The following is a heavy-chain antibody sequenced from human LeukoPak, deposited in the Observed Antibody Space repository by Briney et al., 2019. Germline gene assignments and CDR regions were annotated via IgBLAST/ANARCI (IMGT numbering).Heavy chain of an antibody. CDR1: GFTVSSNY. V-gene: IGHV3-66*01. CDR3: ARENYGDDGDY. J-gene: IGHJ4*02. Sequence: GGSLRLSCAASGFTVSSNYMSWVRQAPGKGLEWVSVIYSGGSTYYADSVKGRFTISRDNSKNTLYLQMNSLRAEDTAVYYCARENYGDDGDYWGQGTLVTVSS. CDR2: IYSGGST. D-gene: IGHD4-17*01.